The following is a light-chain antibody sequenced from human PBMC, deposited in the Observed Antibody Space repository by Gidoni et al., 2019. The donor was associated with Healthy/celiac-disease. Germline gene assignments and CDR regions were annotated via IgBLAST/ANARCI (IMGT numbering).Light chain of an antibody. CDR3: QVWDSTSDHPEVV. V-gene: IGLV3-21*02. CDR2: DDS. J-gene: IGLJ2*01. CDR1: NIGSKS. Sequence: SYVLTQPPSVSAAPGQTARITCGGKNIGSKSVHLDQQKPGQAPGLVVYDDSDRPSGIPERVSGSNSGNTATMTISRVEAGDEADYYCQVWDSTSDHPEVVFGGGTKLTVL.